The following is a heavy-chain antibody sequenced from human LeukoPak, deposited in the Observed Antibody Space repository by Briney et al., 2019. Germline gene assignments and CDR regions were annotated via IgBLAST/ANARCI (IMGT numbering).Heavy chain of an antibody. CDR1: GFTFSSYG. D-gene: IGHD6-19*01. Sequence: PGGSLRLSCAASGFTFSSYGMHWVRQAPGKGLEWVAVISYDGSNKYYADSVKGRFTISRDNSKNTLYLQMNSLRAEDTAVYYCAKHLIAVAGTPPPHRDYWGQGTLVTVSP. CDR2: ISYDGSNK. CDR3: AKHLIAVAGTPPPHRDY. J-gene: IGHJ4*02. V-gene: IGHV3-30*18.